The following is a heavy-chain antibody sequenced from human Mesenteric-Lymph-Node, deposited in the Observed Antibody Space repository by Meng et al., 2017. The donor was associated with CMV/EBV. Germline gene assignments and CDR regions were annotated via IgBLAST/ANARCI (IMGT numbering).Heavy chain of an antibody. CDR2: IYYSGST. CDR3: ARDRLHIVATESWFDP. J-gene: IGHJ5*02. D-gene: IGHD5-12*01. Sequence: SETLSLTCTVSGGSITTTNYYWGWIRQPPGKGLEWIGTIYYSGSTYYNPSLKSRVTISVDTSKNQFSLKLSSVTAADTAVYYCARDRLHIVATESWFDPWGQGTLVTVSS. V-gene: IGHV4-39*07. CDR1: GGSITTTNYY.